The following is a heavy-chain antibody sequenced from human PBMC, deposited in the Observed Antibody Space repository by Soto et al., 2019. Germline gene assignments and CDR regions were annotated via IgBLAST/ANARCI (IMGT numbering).Heavy chain of an antibody. CDR1: GFTFSSSA. J-gene: IGHJ4*02. CDR3: AKDLGEAVAGGYYFDY. V-gene: IGHV3-23*01. CDR2: ISGSGSYT. Sequence: EVQLLESGGGLVQPGGSLRLSCAASGFTFSSSAMSWVRQAPGKGLEWVSAISGSGSYTYYGDSVKGRFTISRDNSENTLYLQVNSLRAEDTAVYYCAKDLGEAVAGGYYFDYWGQGTLVTVSS. D-gene: IGHD6-19*01.